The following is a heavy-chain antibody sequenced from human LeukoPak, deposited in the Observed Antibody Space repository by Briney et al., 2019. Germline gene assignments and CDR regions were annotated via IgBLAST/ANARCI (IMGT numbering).Heavy chain of an antibody. D-gene: IGHD4-17*01. Sequence: GRSLRLSCAASGFTFSSYAMHWVRQAPGKGLEWVAVISYDGSNKYYADSVKGRFTISGDNSKNTLYLQMNSLRAEDTAVYYCARDWGNDYGDYGYFDYWGQGTLVTVSS. J-gene: IGHJ4*02. V-gene: IGHV3-30-3*01. CDR2: ISYDGSNK. CDR1: GFTFSSYA. CDR3: ARDWGNDYGDYGYFDY.